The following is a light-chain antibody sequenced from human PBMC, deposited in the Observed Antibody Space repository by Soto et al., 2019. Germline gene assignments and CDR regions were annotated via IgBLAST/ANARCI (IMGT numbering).Light chain of an antibody. V-gene: IGKV3-11*01. Sequence: EIVLTQSPGTLSLSPGECATLSCRARLSVDSYLTWYQQKPGQAPRLLIYDVSKRATGIPVRFSGSGSGTDFTLTISILEPEDVAIYYCQQRRNWPLTFGGGTKVEIK. J-gene: IGKJ4*01. CDR3: QQRRNWPLT. CDR1: LSVDSY. CDR2: DVS.